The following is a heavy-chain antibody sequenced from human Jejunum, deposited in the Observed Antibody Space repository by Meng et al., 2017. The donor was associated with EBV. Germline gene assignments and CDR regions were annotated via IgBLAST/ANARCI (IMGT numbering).Heavy chain of an antibody. Sequence: GRVVASGGGLVPPGGSLRLSCAASGFTFSSYWMHWVRQAPGKGLLWVSRINGDGSGSNYADSVKGRFTISRDNAKNTLSLQMNSLRAEDTAVYYCVRDGDNWNFDYWGQGTLVTVSS. CDR2: INGDGSGS. D-gene: IGHD1-20*01. J-gene: IGHJ4*02. CDR1: GFTFSSYW. CDR3: VRDGDNWNFDY. V-gene: IGHV3-74*01.